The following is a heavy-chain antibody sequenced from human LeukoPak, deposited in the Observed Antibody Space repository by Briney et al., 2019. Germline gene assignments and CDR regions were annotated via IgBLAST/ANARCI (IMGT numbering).Heavy chain of an antibody. D-gene: IGHD1-26*01. CDR3: ARYKYSGSSYYFDY. J-gene: IGHJ4*02. Sequence: SETLSLTCAVYGGSFSGYYWSWIRQPPGKGLEWIGEINHSGSTNYNPSLKSRVTMSVDTSKNQFSLKLSSVTAADTAVYYCARYKYSGSSYYFDYWGQGTLVTVSS. CDR2: INHSGST. CDR1: GGSFSGYY. V-gene: IGHV4-34*10.